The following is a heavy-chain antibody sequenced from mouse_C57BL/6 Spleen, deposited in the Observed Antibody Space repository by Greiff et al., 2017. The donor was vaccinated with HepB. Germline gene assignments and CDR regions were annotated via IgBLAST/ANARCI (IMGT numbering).Heavy chain of an antibody. CDR2: IDPETGGT. J-gene: IGHJ3*01. D-gene: IGHD2-4*01. CDR3: TRVDYDRAWFAY. CDR1: GYTFTDYE. Sequence: VQLQQSGAELVRPGASVTLSCKASGYTFTDYEMHWVKQTPVHGLEWIGAIDPETGGTAYNQKFKGKAILTADKSSSTAYMELRSLTSEDSAVYYCTRVDYDRAWFAYWGQGTLVTVSA. V-gene: IGHV1-15*01.